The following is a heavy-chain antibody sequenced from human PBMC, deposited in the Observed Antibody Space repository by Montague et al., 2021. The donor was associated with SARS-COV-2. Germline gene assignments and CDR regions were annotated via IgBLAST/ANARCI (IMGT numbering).Heavy chain of an antibody. CDR1: GDSVWSNTAA. D-gene: IGHD4-17*01. Sequence: CAISGDSVWSNTAAWNWIRQSPPGGLEWLGGTNYRSKWTSDYATSVEGRISIDPDTSKNQFFLHLRSVTPEDTGVYYCVRDTGSAQAGFDAWGQGTLVTVSS. CDR2: TNYRSKWTS. J-gene: IGHJ4*02. CDR3: VRDTGSAQAGFDA. V-gene: IGHV6-1*01.